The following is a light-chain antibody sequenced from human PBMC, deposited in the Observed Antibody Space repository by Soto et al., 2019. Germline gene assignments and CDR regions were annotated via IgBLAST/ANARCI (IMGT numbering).Light chain of an antibody. Sequence: QSALTQPASVSGSPGQSITVSCTGTSSEVGKYNLVSWYQQHPGKAPKLIICEGTKRPSGVSNRFSGSKSGNTASLTISGVQAEEEADYYCCSSAGGSTYVFGTGTKLTVL. CDR1: SSEVGKYNL. V-gene: IGLV2-23*01. CDR3: CSSAGGSTYV. J-gene: IGLJ1*01. CDR2: EGT.